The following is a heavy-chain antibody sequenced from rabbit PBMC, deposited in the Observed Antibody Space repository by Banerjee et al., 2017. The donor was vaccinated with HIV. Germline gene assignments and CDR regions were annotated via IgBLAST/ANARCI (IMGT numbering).Heavy chain of an antibody. CDR1: GFSFSNKAV. J-gene: IGHJ6*01. Sequence: EQLVESGGGLVKPEGSLTLSCTTSGFSFSNKAVMCWVRQSPGKGLEWIACINSITGKAGDASLAKGRVTFSKNSSTTVTRQMTSLTAADTATYFCARDLEGVIGWNFGWWGPGTLVTV. D-gene: IGHD4-1*01. CDR2: INSITGKA. V-gene: IGHV1S45*01. CDR3: ARDLEGVIGWNFGW.